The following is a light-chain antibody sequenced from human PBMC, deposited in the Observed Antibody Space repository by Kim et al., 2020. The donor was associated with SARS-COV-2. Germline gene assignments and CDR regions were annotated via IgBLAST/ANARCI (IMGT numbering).Light chain of an antibody. CDR3: QQYKTYWT. Sequence: DIQMTQSPSTLSASVGDRVTVTCRASQSISDWVAWYQQKPGKAPKLLIYKASTLESGVPSRFSGSGFGSEFTLTITGLQPDDFATYYCQQYKTYWTFGQGTKVDIK. J-gene: IGKJ1*01. CDR1: QSISDW. V-gene: IGKV1-5*03. CDR2: KAS.